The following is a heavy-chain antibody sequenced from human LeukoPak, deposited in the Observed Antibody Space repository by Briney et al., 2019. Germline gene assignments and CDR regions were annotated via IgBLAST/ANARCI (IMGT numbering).Heavy chain of an antibody. CDR3: ARCSGDNRDYYDSSGYYCEYFQH. V-gene: IGHV1-3*01. Sequence: ASVKVSCKASGYTFTSYAMHWVRQAPGQRLEWMGWINAGNGNTKYSQKFQGRVTITRDTSASTAYMELSSLRSEDTAVYYCARCSGDNRDYYDSSGYYCEYFQHWGQGTLVTVSS. D-gene: IGHD3-22*01. J-gene: IGHJ1*01. CDR1: GYTFTSYA. CDR2: INAGNGNT.